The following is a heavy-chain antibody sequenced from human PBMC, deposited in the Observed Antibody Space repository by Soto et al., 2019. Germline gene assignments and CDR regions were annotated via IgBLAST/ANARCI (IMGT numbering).Heavy chain of an antibody. CDR2: IYHSEST. D-gene: IGHD3-10*01. V-gene: IGHV4-30-2*01. CDR1: GGSISSGGGYS. CDR3: ARARQYGVGNRWFDP. Sequence: TLSLTCAVSGGSISSGGGYSWSWIRQPPGRGLEWIGYIYHSESTYYNPSLKGRVTLSVDRSKNLFSLSLISLTAADTAVYYCARARQYGVGNRWFDPWGQGALVTVSS. J-gene: IGHJ5*02.